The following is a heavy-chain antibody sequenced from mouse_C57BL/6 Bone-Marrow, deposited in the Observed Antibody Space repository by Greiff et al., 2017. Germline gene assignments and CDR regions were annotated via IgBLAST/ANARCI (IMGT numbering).Heavy chain of an antibody. V-gene: IGHV1-7*01. CDR2: INPSSGYT. Sequence: QVHVKQSGAELAKPGASVKLSCKASGYTFTSYWMHWVKQRPGQGLEWIGDINPSSGYTKYNQKFKDKATLTADKSSSTAYLQLSSLTDEDSAVYYCAREGDDYDVLYYCAMDYWGQGTSVTVSS. J-gene: IGHJ4*01. CDR3: AREGDDYDVLYYCAMDY. D-gene: IGHD2-4*01. CDR1: GYTFTSYW.